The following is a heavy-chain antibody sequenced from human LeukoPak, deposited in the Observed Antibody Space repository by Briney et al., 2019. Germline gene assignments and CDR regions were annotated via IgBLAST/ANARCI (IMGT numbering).Heavy chain of an antibody. D-gene: IGHD1-26*01. V-gene: IGHV3-43D*03. J-gene: IGHJ6*03. CDR3: AKAGRDPVGATANYYYYYMDV. CDR1: GFTFDDYA. Sequence: PGGSLRLSCAASGFTFDDYAMHWVRQAPGKGLEWVSLISWDGGSTYYADSVKGRFTISRDNSKNSLYLQMNSLRAEDTALYYCAKAGRDPVGATANYYYYYMDVWGKGTTVTVSS. CDR2: ISWDGGST.